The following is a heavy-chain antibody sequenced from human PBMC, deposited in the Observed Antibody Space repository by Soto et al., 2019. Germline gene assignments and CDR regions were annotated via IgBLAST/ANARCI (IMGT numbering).Heavy chain of an antibody. CDR2: ISTSGATR. CDR1: GFTFSTDT. CDR3: ARFFGSGFDY. D-gene: IGHD6-19*01. Sequence: EVQLVESGGGVVQPGGSLRLSCVASGFTFSTDTMNWVRQAPGKGLEWVAHISTSGATRYYADSVKGRFTISRDNAKTSLYLQMDSLRNEDTAVYYCARFFGSGFDYWGQGTLVTVSS. V-gene: IGHV3-48*02. J-gene: IGHJ4*02.